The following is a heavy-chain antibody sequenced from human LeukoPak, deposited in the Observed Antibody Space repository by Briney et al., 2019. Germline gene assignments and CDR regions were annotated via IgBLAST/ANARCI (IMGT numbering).Heavy chain of an antibody. CDR1: GFTFSGYW. CDR2: IKQDGSEK. V-gene: IGHV3-7*03. CDR3: ARGTYYYGSGSPETGY. D-gene: IGHD3-10*01. J-gene: IGHJ4*02. Sequence: GGSPRLSCVASGFTFSGYWMSWVRQAPGKGLEWMANIKQDGSEKYYVDSVKGRFTISRDNAKNSLYLQMNSLGAEDTAVYYCARGTYYYGSGSPETGYWGQGTLVTVSS.